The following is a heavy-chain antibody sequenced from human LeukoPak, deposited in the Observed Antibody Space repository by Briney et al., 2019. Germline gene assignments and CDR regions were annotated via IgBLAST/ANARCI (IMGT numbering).Heavy chain of an antibody. CDR3: ARDIGFGWFDP. D-gene: IGHD3-3*01. Sequence: GASVKVSCKTSGYTFTGYYMHWVRQAPGQGLEWMGWINPNSAVTNYAQKFQGRVTMTRDTSISTAYMELSRLRSDDTAVYYCARDIGFGWFDPWGQGTLVTVSS. CDR1: GYTFTGYY. CDR2: INPNSAVT. J-gene: IGHJ5*02. V-gene: IGHV1-2*02.